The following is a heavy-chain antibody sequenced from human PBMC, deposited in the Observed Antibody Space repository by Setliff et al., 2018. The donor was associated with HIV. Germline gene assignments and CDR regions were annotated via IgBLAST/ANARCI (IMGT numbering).Heavy chain of an antibody. J-gene: IGHJ6*02. Sequence: PGGSLRLSCAASGFTFSSYEMNWVRQAPGKGLEWVSYISSSGSTIYYADSVKGRFTISRDNSKNTLYLQMNSLRAEDTAVYYCARSVIGYYYYGMDVWGQGTLVTVSS. D-gene: IGHD3-10*01. CDR3: ARSVIGYYYYGMDV. CDR2: ISSSGSTI. V-gene: IGHV3-48*03. CDR1: GFTFSSYE.